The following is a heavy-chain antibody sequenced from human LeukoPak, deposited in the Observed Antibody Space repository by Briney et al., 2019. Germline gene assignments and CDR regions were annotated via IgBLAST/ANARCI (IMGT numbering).Heavy chain of an antibody. Sequence: SETLSLTCAVYGGSFSGYYWSWIRQPPGKGLEYIGYIYYSGSTNYNPSLKSRVTISVDSSRNQFSLKLSSVTAADTAVYYCARGGYRYGYASYFDYWGQGTLVTVSS. D-gene: IGHD5-18*01. J-gene: IGHJ4*02. CDR2: IYYSGST. CDR1: GGSFSGYY. CDR3: ARGGYRYGYASYFDY. V-gene: IGHV4-59*01.